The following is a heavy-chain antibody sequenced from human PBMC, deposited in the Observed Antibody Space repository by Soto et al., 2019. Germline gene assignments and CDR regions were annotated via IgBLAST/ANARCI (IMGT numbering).Heavy chain of an antibody. D-gene: IGHD3-22*01. CDR1: GFTFSSYA. V-gene: IGHV3-23*01. CDR3: AKDPITMIVVVITLDI. J-gene: IGHJ3*02. Sequence: GGYLRLSCAASGFTFSSYAMSWVRQAPGKGLEWVSAISGSGGSTYYADSVKGRFTISRDNSKNTLYLQMNSLRAEDTAVYYCAKDPITMIVVVITLDIWGQGTMVTVSS. CDR2: ISGSGGST.